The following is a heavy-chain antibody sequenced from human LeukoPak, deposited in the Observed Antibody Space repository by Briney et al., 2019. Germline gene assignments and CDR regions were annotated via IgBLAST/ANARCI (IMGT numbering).Heavy chain of an antibody. Sequence: GGSLRLSCAASGFSFSSYAMTWARQAPVKGLEWVSAISGDGTRTYYADSVKGRFTISRDNSKNTLYLEMSSLRVEDTAIYYCAKWPAGAMDYFDYWGQGTLVTVSS. J-gene: IGHJ4*02. CDR3: AKWPAGAMDYFDY. CDR2: ISGDGTRT. D-gene: IGHD3-10*01. CDR1: GFSFSSYA. V-gene: IGHV3-23*01.